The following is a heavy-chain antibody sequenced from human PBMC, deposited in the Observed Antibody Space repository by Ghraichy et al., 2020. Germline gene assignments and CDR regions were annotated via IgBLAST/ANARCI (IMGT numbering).Heavy chain of an antibody. CDR3: ARDIVVDEYYYYGMDV. CDR1: GYTFTGYY. D-gene: IGHD2-2*01. Sequence: ASVKVSCKASGYTFTGYYMHWVRQAPGQGLEWMGWINPNSGGTNYAQKFQGWVTMTRDTSISTAYMELSRLRSDDTAVYYCARDIVVDEYYYYGMDVWGQGTTVTVSS. CDR2: INPNSGGT. V-gene: IGHV1-2*04. J-gene: IGHJ6*02.